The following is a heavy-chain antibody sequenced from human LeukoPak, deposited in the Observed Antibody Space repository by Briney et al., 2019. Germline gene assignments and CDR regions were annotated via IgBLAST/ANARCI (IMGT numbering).Heavy chain of an antibody. Sequence: ASVKVSCRASGYTFTGYYMHWVRQAPGQGLEWMGWINPNSGGTNYAQKFQGRVTMTRDTSISTAYMELSRLRSDDTAVYYCASVIYGSGSYYINWGQGTLVTVSS. CDR3: ASVIYGSGSYYIN. V-gene: IGHV1-2*02. J-gene: IGHJ4*02. CDR2: INPNSGGT. CDR1: GYTFTGYY. D-gene: IGHD3-10*01.